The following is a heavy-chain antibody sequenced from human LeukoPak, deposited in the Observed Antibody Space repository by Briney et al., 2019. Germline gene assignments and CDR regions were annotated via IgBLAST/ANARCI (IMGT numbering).Heavy chain of an antibody. CDR1: GGSISNYY. CDR3: ARAPNIAAVNWFDP. D-gene: IGHD6-25*01. V-gene: IGHV4-59*01. Sequence: SETLSLTCTVSGGSISNYYWSWIRQPPGKGLEWIGYIYYSGSTNYNPSLKSRVTISVDTSKNQFSLKLSSVTAADTAVYYCARAPNIAAVNWFDPWGQGTLVTVSS. CDR2: IYYSGST. J-gene: IGHJ5*02.